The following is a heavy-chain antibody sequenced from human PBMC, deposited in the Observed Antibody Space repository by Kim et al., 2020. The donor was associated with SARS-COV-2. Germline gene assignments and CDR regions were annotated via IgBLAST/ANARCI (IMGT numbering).Heavy chain of an antibody. CDR1: GYSFTSYW. Sequence: GESLKISCKGSGYSFTSYWIGWVRQMPGKGLEWMGIIYPGDSDTRYSPSFQGQATISADKSISTAYLQWSSLKASDTAMYYCARHMAAAGALDAFDIWGQGTVVAVSS. V-gene: IGHV5-51*01. J-gene: IGHJ3*02. CDR3: ARHMAAAGALDAFDI. D-gene: IGHD6-13*01. CDR2: IYPGDSDT.